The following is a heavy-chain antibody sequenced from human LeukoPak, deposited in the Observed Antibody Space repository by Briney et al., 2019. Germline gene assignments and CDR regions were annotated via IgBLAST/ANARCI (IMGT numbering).Heavy chain of an antibody. CDR1: GFTFSSYA. CDR2: ISYDGSNK. V-gene: IGHV3-30*04. CDR3: AREGWGRRGVFYYFDY. J-gene: IGHJ4*02. Sequence: GGSLRLSCAASGFTFSSYAMHWVRQAPGKGLEWVAVISYDGSNKYYADSVKGRFTISRDNSKNTLYLQMNSLRAEDTAVYYCAREGWGRRGVFYYFDYWGQGTLVTVSS. D-gene: IGHD3-16*01.